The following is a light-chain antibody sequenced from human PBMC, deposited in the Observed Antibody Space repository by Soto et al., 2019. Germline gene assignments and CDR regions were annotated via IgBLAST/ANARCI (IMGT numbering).Light chain of an antibody. J-gene: IGLJ3*02. CDR3: CSFGGTTTWV. Sequence: QSALTQPASVSGTPGESITISCTGTSSDVGSYNLVSWYQRHPGKAPQLMISEVSKRPSGVSNGCSASKSGNTASLPISGLQAEDEADYYCCSFGGTTTWVFGGGTKLTVL. V-gene: IGLV2-23*02. CDR1: SSDVGSYNL. CDR2: EVS.